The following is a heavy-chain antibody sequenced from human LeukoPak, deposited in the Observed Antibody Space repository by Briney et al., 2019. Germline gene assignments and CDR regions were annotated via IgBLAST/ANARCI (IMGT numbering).Heavy chain of an antibody. CDR3: AGGMGKYYYDSSGYYGL. V-gene: IGHV1-69*10. CDR2: FDPEDGET. Sequence: GASVKVSCKASGGTFSSYAISWVRQAPGKGLEWMGGFDPEDGETIYAQKFQGRVTITADKSTSTAYMELSSLRSEDTAVYYCAGGMGKYYYDSSGYYGLWGQGTLVTVSS. J-gene: IGHJ4*02. D-gene: IGHD3-22*01. CDR1: GGTFSSYA.